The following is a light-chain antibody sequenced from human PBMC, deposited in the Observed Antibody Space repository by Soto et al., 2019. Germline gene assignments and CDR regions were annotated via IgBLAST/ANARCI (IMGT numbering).Light chain of an antibody. CDR1: SSDVGNNNL. CDR2: EGS. CDR3: CSDADNYSPV. Sequence: QSVLNQPASVSGSPVPSITISCTRTSSDVGNNNLVSWYQQHPGKAPKFVIYEGSKRPSGVSNRFSGSKSGNTASLTISGLQAEDEADYYGCSDADNYSPVFASGTEVTGL. J-gene: IGLJ1*01. V-gene: IGLV2-23*01.